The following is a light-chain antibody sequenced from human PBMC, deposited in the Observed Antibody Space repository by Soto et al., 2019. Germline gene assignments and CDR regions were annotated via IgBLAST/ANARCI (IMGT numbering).Light chain of an antibody. CDR3: QQYNSYSWT. CDR2: DAS. J-gene: IGKJ1*01. V-gene: IGKV1-5*01. Sequence: DIHMTQSPSTLSASVGDRVTITCRASQTISSWLAWYQQKPGKAPKLLIYDASNLQSGIPSRFSGSGSGKEFTLTISSLKPDDFATYYCQQYNSYSWTLGQGTKVDIK. CDR1: QTISSW.